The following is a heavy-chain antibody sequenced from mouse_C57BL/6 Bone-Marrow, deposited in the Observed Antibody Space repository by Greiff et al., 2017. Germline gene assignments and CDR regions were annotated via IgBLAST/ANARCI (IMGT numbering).Heavy chain of an antibody. CDR2: IDPSDSYN. D-gene: IGHD3-1*01. CDR1: GYTFTSYW. V-gene: IGHV1-69*01. Sequence: VQLQQPGAELVMPGSSVKLSCKASGYTFTSYWMHWVKQRPGQGLEWIGEIDPSDSYNNYNQKFKGKSTLTVDNSSSTAYMQLSSLTSEDSAVYYCARTARDYAMDYWVQGTSVTVSS. CDR3: ARTARDYAMDY. J-gene: IGHJ4*01.